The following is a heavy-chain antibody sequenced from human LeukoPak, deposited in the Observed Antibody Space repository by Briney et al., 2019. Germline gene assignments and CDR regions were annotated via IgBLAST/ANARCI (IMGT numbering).Heavy chain of an antibody. J-gene: IGHJ4*02. V-gene: IGHV4-61*05. CDR2: IYYSGST. CDR1: GGSISSSSYY. Sequence: SETLSLTCTVSGGSISSSSYYWGWIRQPPGKGLEWIGYIYYSGSTNYNPSLKSRVTISVDTSKNQFSLKLSSVTAADTAVYYCAGSTVVTPGYWGQGTLVTVSS. D-gene: IGHD4-23*01. CDR3: AGSTVVTPGY.